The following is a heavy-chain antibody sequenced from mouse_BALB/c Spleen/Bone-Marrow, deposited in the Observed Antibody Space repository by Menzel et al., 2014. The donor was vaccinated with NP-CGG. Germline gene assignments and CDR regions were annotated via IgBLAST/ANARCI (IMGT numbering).Heavy chain of an antibody. J-gene: IGHJ4*01. D-gene: IGHD5-1-1*01. CDR3: ARWRYPYAMDY. CDR1: GYTFTSYV. V-gene: IGHV1-14*01. CDR2: INPYNDGT. Sequence: EVQLLQSGPELVKPGASVKMPCKASGYTFTSYVMHWVKQKPGQGLEWIGYINPYNDGTKYNEKFKGKATLTSDKSSSTAYMELSSLTSEDSAVYYCARWRYPYAMDYWGQGTSVTVSS.